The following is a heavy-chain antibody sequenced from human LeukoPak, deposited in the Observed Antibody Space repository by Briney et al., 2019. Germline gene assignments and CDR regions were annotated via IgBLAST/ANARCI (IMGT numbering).Heavy chain of an antibody. CDR1: GFTFSNYA. V-gene: IGHV3-23*01. CDR3: AKWGDYDVLTGYYDPDY. Sequence: GGSLRLSCAASGFTFSNYAMSWVRQAPGKGLEWVSAIKGSGGGTYYADSVKGRFTISRDNSKNTLYLQMNSLRAEDTAVYYCAKWGDYDVLTGYYDPDYWGQGTLVTVPS. D-gene: IGHD3-9*01. J-gene: IGHJ4*02. CDR2: IKGSGGGT.